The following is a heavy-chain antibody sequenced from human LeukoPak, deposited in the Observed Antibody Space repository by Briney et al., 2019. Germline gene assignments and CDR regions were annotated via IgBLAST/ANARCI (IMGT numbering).Heavy chain of an antibody. V-gene: IGHV4-34*01. Sequence: SETLSLTCAVYGGSFSGYYWSWIRQPPGMGLEWIGEINHSGSTNYNPSLKSRVTISVDTSKNQFSLKLSSVTAADTAVYYCARWRVIAAAGIDYWGQGTLVTVSS. CDR3: ARWRVIAAAGIDY. CDR2: INHSGST. CDR1: GGSFSGYY. J-gene: IGHJ4*02. D-gene: IGHD6-13*01.